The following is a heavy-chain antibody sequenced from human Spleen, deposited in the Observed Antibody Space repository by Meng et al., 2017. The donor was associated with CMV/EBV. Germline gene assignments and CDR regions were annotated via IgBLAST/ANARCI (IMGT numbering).Heavy chain of an antibody. CDR2: IYYSGST. D-gene: IGHD6-19*01. CDR1: GGSISSYY. Sequence: SETLSLTCTVSGGSISSYYWSWIRQPPGKGLEWIGYIYYSGSTNYNPSLKSRVTISVDTSKNQFSLKLSSVTATDTAVYYCARYSSGWYYFDYWGQGTLVTVSS. CDR3: ARYSSGWYYFDY. J-gene: IGHJ4*02. V-gene: IGHV4-59*01.